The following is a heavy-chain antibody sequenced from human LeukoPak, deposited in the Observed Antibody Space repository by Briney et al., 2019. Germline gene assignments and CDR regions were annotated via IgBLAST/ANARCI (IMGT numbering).Heavy chain of an antibody. CDR2: IRSATYGGTT. V-gene: IGHV3-15*01. J-gene: IGHJ4*02. D-gene: IGHD4-17*01. Sequence: NPGGSLRLSCEASGFTFSNAWMSWVRQAPGKGLEWVGRIRSATYGGTTDYAAPVQGRFTVSRDDSRNTLSLQMNSLKTEDTAVYYCITDPAGVTTVTSPNYYFDYWGQGTLVTVSS. CDR3: ITDPAGVTTVTSPNYYFDY. CDR1: GFTFSNAW.